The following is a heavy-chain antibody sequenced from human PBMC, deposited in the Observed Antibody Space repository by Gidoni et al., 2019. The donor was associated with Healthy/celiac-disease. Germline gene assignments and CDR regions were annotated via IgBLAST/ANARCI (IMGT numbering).Heavy chain of an antibody. CDR1: GYTFTSYG. J-gene: IGHJ4*02. V-gene: IGHV1-18*01. D-gene: IGHD3-16*02. CDR3: ARDGHIWGSYRPPSPFDY. CDR2: ISAYNGNT. Sequence: QVPLVQSGAEVKKPGSSVKLSGKASGYTFTSYGISWVRQAPGQGLEWMGWISAYNGNTNYAKKIQGRVTMTTDTSTSTAYMELRSLRSDDTAVYYCARDGHIWGSYRPPSPFDYWGQGTLVTVSS.